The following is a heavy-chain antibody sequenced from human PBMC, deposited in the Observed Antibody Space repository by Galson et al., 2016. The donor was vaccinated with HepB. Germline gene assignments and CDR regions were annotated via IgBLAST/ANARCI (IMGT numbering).Heavy chain of an antibody. CDR1: GGSISSSNW. CDR2: IYHSGST. V-gene: IGHV4-4*02. D-gene: IGHD6-19*01. J-gene: IGHJ5*02. Sequence: SETLSLTCAVSGGSISSSNWWSWVRQHPGTGLEWMGEIYHSGSTNYNPSLKSQVTISVDKSKNYFSMQLRSVTAADPAIYYCARAQRPQWLVERRRGGCAFDPWGQGTLVTVSS. CDR3: ARAQRPQWLVERRRGGCAFDP.